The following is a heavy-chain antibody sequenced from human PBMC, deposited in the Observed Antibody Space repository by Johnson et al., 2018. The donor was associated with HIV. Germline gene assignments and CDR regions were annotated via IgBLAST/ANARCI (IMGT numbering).Heavy chain of an antibody. CDR3: AKCIWGSSLIDVFDI. CDR2: LDYDGSNK. V-gene: IGHV3-33*06. CDR1: GFTLSSHG. D-gene: IGHD6-13*01. Sequence: VQLLESGGGVVQPGRSLRLSCAASGFTLSSHGMHWVRQAPGKGLEWVAVLDYDGSNKYYGDSVKGRFTISSDTSKNTLYLQMNSLRAEDTAVYYCAKCIWGSSLIDVFDIWGQGTRVTVSS. J-gene: IGHJ3*02.